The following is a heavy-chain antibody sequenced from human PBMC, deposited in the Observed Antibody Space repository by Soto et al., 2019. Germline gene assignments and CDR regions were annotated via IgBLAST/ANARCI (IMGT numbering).Heavy chain of an antibody. CDR1: GDSVSSNSAA. J-gene: IGHJ5*02. D-gene: IGHD6-13*01. V-gene: IGHV6-1*01. CDR3: SCESLPGYSSSWYPAGFDP. Sequence: SQTLSLTCAISGDSVSSNSAAWNWIRQSPSRGLEWLGRTYYRSKWYNDYTVSVKSRITINPDTSKNQFSLQLNSVTPEDTAVNYCSCESLPGYSSSWYPAGFDPWGQGTLVTVSS. CDR2: TYYRSKWYN.